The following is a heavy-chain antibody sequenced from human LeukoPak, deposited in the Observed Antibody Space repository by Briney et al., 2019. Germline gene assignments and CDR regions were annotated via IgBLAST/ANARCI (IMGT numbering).Heavy chain of an antibody. CDR3: TRDYGDY. J-gene: IGHJ4*02. Sequence: PGGSLRLSCAASGFTVSSNYMTWVRQAPGKELECVSVIYSGGSTYYADSVKGRFTISRDNSKNTLYLQMSSLRAEDTAVYYCTRDYGDYWGQGTLVTVSS. V-gene: IGHV3-53*01. CDR1: GFTVSSNY. D-gene: IGHD4-17*01. CDR2: IYSGGST.